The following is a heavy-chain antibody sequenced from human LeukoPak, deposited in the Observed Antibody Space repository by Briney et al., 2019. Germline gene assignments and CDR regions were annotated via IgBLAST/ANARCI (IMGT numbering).Heavy chain of an antibody. CDR1: GGSISSYY. J-gene: IGHJ4*02. CDR2: IYYSGST. Sequence: SETLSLTCTVSGGSISSYYWSWIRQPPGKGLEWIGYIYYSGSTNYNPSLKSRVTISVDTSKNQFFPKLSPVTAADTAVYYCARDLAKRAFDYWGQGTLVTVSS. CDR3: ARDLAKRAFDY. V-gene: IGHV4-59*01. D-gene: IGHD3-16*01.